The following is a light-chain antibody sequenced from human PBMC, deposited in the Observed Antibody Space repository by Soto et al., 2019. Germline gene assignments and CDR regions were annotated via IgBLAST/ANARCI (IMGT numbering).Light chain of an antibody. V-gene: IGKV1-39*01. CDR2: ATS. Sequence: DTQLTQPPPSLSASVAARVTISSRAGRSIGGYLNWIQQKPGKAPKLLYATSTLQSGVPSRFSGSGSGTDFTLTISSLQPEDFATYSCQQSYSMPWTFGQGTKVEIK. CDR3: QQSYSMPWT. CDR1: RSIGGY. J-gene: IGKJ1*01.